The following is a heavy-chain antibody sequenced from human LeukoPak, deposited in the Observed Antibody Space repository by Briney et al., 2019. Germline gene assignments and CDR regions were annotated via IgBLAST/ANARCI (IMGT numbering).Heavy chain of an antibody. J-gene: IGHJ4*02. CDR3: ARGGPRGNGFDY. V-gene: IGHV1-2*02. Sequence: ASVKVSCKAFGYKLTDNWIHWVRQAPGQGLEWMGWINTKTGATNIAQKFQGRVTMTRDTSVNTAFMELRRLTSDDTAVYYCARGGPRGNGFDYWGQGTLVSVSS. D-gene: IGHD6-25*01. CDR2: INTKTGAT. CDR1: GYKLTDNW.